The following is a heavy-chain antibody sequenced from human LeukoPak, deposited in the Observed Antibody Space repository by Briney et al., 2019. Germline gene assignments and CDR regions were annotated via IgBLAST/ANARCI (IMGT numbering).Heavy chain of an antibody. D-gene: IGHD1-26*01. CDR3: VRELVVGVAEYFDH. Sequence: PGGSMRLAWAASGFNFKNYWMTWIRQLAGRGLEWVANVNTDGRDTYDLDSVRGRFTIFRDNARNSLYLQMSGLRDDDTAVYYCVRELVVGVAEYFDHWGRGTLVTVSS. CDR2: VNTDGRDT. CDR1: GFNFKNYW. J-gene: IGHJ1*01. V-gene: IGHV3-7*01.